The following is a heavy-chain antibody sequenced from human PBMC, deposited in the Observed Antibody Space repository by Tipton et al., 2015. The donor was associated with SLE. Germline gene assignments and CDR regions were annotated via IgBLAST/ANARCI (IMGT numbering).Heavy chain of an antibody. J-gene: IGHJ3*01. CDR3: ARECLGATTDAFDL. Sequence: SLRLSCAASGFTFSYYSMNWVRQAPGKGLEWVSYISSSSSTIYYADSVKGRFTISRDNAKNTLYLQMNSLRAEDTAVYYCARECLGATTDAFDLWGQGTMVTVSS. V-gene: IGHV3-48*01. D-gene: IGHD1-26*01. CDR2: ISSSSSTI. CDR1: GFTFSYYS.